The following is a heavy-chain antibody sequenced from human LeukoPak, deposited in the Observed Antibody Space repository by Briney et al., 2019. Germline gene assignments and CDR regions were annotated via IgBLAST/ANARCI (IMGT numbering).Heavy chain of an antibody. J-gene: IGHJ3*02. CDR1: GGTFSSYA. CDR3: ARGVPYDAFDI. CDR2: IIPIFGTA. Sequence: SVKVSCKASGGTFSSYASSWVRQAPGQGLEWMGGIIPIFGTAYYAQKFQGRVTITADESTSTAYMELSSLRSEDTAVYYCARGVPYDAFDIWGQGTMVTVSS. D-gene: IGHD2-8*01. V-gene: IGHV1-69*01.